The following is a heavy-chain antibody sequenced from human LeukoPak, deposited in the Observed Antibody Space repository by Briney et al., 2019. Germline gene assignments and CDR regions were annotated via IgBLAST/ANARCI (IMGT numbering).Heavy chain of an antibody. J-gene: IGHJ4*02. CDR2: ISSSSSYI. CDR3: AKSSSSWYNFDY. Sequence: GGSLRLSCAASGFTFSSYSMNWVRQAPGKGLEWVSSISSSSSYIYYADSVKGRFTISRDNAKNSLYLQMNSLRAEDTAVYYCAKSSSSWYNFDYWGQGTLVTVSS. CDR1: GFTFSSYS. D-gene: IGHD6-13*01. V-gene: IGHV3-21*01.